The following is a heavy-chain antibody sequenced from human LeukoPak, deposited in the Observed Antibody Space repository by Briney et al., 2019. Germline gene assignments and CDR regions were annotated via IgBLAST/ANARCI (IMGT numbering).Heavy chain of an antibody. J-gene: IGHJ4*02. CDR2: LYYSGNT. CDR3: ARAAYCGGDCYYYFDY. D-gene: IGHD2-21*02. V-gene: IGHV4-59*01. CDR1: GGAISSYY. Sequence: SETLSLTCTVSGGAISSYYWHWIRQPPGKGAEWIGYLYYSGNTYYNPSLKSRVTMSVDTSKNQFSLKLSSVTAADTAVYFCARAAYCGGDCYYYFDYWGQGTLVTVSS.